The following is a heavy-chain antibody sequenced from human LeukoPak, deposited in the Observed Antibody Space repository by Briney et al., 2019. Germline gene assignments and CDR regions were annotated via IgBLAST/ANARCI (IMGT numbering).Heavy chain of an antibody. D-gene: IGHD4-23*01. J-gene: IGHJ4*02. V-gene: IGHV4-39*07. Sequence: SETLSLTCTVSGGSISSSTYYWGWIRQPPGKGLAWTGSISYTGITYYNPSLKSRVTISVDTSKNQFSLKWSSVTAADTAVYFCARVKAVVTPWVFDYWGQGSLVTVSS. CDR3: ARVKAVVTPWVFDY. CDR1: GGSISSSTYY. CDR2: ISYTGIT.